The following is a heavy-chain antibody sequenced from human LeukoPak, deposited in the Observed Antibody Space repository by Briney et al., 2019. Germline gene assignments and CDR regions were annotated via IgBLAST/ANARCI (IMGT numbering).Heavy chain of an antibody. Sequence: GGSLRLSCAASGFTFSSYWMHGVRQAPGKGLVWVSRINSDGSSTSYADSVKGRFTISRDNAKNTLYLQMNNLRAEDTAVYYCARDSRPQYFSGGSCYSAFDIWGQGTMVTVSS. D-gene: IGHD2-15*01. CDR1: GFTFSSYW. CDR2: INSDGSST. CDR3: ARDSRPQYFSGGSCYSAFDI. V-gene: IGHV3-74*01. J-gene: IGHJ3*02.